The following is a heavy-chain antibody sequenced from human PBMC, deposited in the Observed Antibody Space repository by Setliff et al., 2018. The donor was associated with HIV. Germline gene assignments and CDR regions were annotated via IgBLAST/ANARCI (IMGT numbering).Heavy chain of an antibody. CDR3: ARDVGYSSTTNWFDP. CDR2: ISVYNGDT. Sequence: GASVKVSCKASGYTFTSYGISWVRQAPGQGLEWMGWISVYNGDTNDAQKHQGRVTMTTDTSTSTAYMELKSLTSDDTAVYYCARDVGYSSTTNWFDPWGQGTLVTVSS. CDR1: GYTFTSYG. J-gene: IGHJ5*02. V-gene: IGHV1-18*01. D-gene: IGHD6-13*01.